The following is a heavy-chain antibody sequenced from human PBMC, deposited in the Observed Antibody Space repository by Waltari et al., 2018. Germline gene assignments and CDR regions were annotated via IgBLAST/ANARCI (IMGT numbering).Heavy chain of an antibody. CDR3: AKGFGETRFTFDI. CDR2: TNYRAKWYK. D-gene: IGHD3-10*01. CDR1: GDSVSSNSAA. J-gene: IGHJ3*02. V-gene: IGHV6-1*01. Sequence: QVQLQQSGPGLVKPSQTLSLTCAISGDSVSSNSAAWNWIRQSPSRGLEWLGRTNYRAKWYKDYAVSGKSRITINPDTSKNQFSLQLNSVTPEDTAVYYCAKGFGETRFTFDIWGQGTMVTVSS.